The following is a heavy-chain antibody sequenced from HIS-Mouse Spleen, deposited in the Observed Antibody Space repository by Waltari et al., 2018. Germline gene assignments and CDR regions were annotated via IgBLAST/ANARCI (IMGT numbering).Heavy chain of an antibody. V-gene: IGHV4-4*07. CDR1: GGSISSYY. Sequence: QVQLQESGPGLVKPSETLSLTCTVSGGSISSYYWRWIRLPAGKGLGWVGRIYTSGSTNYNPSLKSRVTMSVDTSKNQFSLKLSSVTAADTAVYYCARVVAVAGTMDAFDIWGQGTMVTVSS. D-gene: IGHD6-19*01. J-gene: IGHJ3*02. CDR3: ARVVAVAGTMDAFDI. CDR2: IYTSGST.